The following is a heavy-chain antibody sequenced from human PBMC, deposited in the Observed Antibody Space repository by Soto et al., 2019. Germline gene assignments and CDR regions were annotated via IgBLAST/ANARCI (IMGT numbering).Heavy chain of an antibody. D-gene: IGHD4-17*01. J-gene: IGHJ3*02. V-gene: IGHV3-23*01. CDR3: ARDQVTVTTFVDAFDI. CDR1: GFMFSNYA. Sequence: PGGSLRLSCTVSGFMFSNYAVTWVRQAPGKGLEWVSAINPGGENTYYADSLEGRFTISRDNSKNTLYLQMNSLRAEDTAVYYCARDQVTVTTFVDAFDIWGQGTMVTVSS. CDR2: INPGGENT.